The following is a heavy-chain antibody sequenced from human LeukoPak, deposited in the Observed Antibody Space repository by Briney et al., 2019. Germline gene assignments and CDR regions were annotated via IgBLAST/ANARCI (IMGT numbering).Heavy chain of an antibody. CDR1: GGSISSGGYY. J-gene: IGHJ6*03. CDR2: IYYSGST. Sequence: SETLSLTCTVSGGSISSGGYYWSWIRQHPGKGLEWIGYIYYSGSTYYNPSLKSRVTISVDTSKDQFSLKLSSVTAADTAVYYCARGIAAAGTDPDYYYYYYMDVWGKGTTVTVSS. CDR3: ARGIAAAGTDPDYYYYYYMDV. V-gene: IGHV4-31*03. D-gene: IGHD6-13*01.